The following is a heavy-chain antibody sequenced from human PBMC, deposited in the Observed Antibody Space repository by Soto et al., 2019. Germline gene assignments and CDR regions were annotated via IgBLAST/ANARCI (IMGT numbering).Heavy chain of an antibody. V-gene: IGHV1-69*06. Sequence: ASVKVSCKASGGTFSSYAISWVRQAPGQGLEWMGGIIPIFGTANYAQKFQGRVTITADKSTSTAYMELSSLRSEDTAVYYCARARRYYDSSGYYKYYFDYWGQGTLVTVSS. J-gene: IGHJ4*02. CDR1: GGTFSSYA. CDR3: ARARRYYDSSGYYKYYFDY. CDR2: IIPIFGTA. D-gene: IGHD3-22*01.